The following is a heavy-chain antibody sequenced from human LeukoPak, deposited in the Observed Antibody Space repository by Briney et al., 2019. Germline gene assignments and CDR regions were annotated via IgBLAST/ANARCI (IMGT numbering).Heavy chain of an antibody. D-gene: IGHD6-13*01. CDR1: GYTFTGYY. Sequence: ASVKVSCKASGYTFTGYYMHWVRQAPGQGLEWMGWINPNSGGTNYAQKFQGRVTMTRDTSISTAYMELSSLRSEDTAVYYCARTERDSSWSLDYWGQGTLVTVSS. CDR3: ARTERDSSWSLDY. V-gene: IGHV1-2*02. CDR2: INPNSGGT. J-gene: IGHJ4*02.